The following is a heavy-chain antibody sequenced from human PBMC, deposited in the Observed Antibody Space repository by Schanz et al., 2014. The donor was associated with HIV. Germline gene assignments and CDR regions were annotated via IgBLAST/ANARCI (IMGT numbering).Heavy chain of an antibody. J-gene: IGHJ3*02. D-gene: IGHD4-17*01. CDR3: AKEATVVTLAFDI. V-gene: IGHV3-30*02. CDR1: GFTFSDYY. CDR2: IWYDGSNK. Sequence: QVQLVESGGGLVKPGGSLRLSCAASGFTFSDYYMSWIRQAPGKGLEWVAVIWYDGSNKYYADSVKGRFTISRDNSKNTLYLQMNSLRAEDTAVYYCAKEATVVTLAFDIWGQGTMVTVSS.